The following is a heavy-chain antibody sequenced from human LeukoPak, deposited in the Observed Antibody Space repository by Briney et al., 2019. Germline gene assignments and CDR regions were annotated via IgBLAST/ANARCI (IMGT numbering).Heavy chain of an antibody. V-gene: IGHV6-1*01. J-gene: IGHJ4*02. Sequence: SQTLSLTCAISGDSVSSNSAAWNWIRQSPSRGLEWLGRTYYRSKWYNDYAVSVKSRITINPDTSKNQFSLKLSSVTAADTAVYYCASTSDAGTGYWGQGTLVTVSS. CDR1: GDSVSSNSAA. D-gene: IGHD6-13*01. CDR3: ASTSDAGTGY. CDR2: TYYRSKWYN.